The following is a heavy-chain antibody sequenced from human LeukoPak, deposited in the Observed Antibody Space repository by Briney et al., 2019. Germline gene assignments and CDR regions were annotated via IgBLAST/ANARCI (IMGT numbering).Heavy chain of an antibody. CDR3: AKSGYEEFDY. Sequence: GASVKVSCKASGYTFTGYYMHWVRQAPGQGLEWMGWINPNSGGTNYAQEFQGRVIVTRDTSISTAYMELSRLRSDDTAVYYCAKSGYEEFDYWGQGTLVTVSS. J-gene: IGHJ4*02. D-gene: IGHD3-22*01. V-gene: IGHV1-2*02. CDR2: INPNSGGT. CDR1: GYTFTGYY.